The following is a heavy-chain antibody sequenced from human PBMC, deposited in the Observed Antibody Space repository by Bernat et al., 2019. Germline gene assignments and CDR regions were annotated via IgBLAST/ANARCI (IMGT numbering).Heavy chain of an antibody. D-gene: IGHD1-1*01. CDR3: ATNYYYMDV. Sequence: QVQLVESGGGVVQPGRSLRLSCAASGFTFSSSGMHWVRQAPGKGLEWGAVISYDGSNKYYADSVKGRFTNSRDNSKNTLYLQMNSLRAEDTAVYYCATNYYYMDVWGKGTTVTVS. CDR1: GFTFSSSG. J-gene: IGHJ6*03. CDR2: ISYDGSNK. V-gene: IGHV3-30*03.